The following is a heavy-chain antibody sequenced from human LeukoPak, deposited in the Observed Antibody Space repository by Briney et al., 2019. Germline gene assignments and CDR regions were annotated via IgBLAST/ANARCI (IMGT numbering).Heavy chain of an antibody. CDR2: INPNSGGT. V-gene: IGHV1-2*06. Sequence: ASVKVSCKASGYTFTDYYMHWVRQAPGQGLEWMGRINPNSGGTNYAQIFHGRVTMTRDTSINTAYMELSRLRSDDTAVYYCAADKKLGDFDYWGQGTLVTVSS. CDR1: GYTFTDYY. CDR3: AADKKLGDFDY. D-gene: IGHD7-27*01. J-gene: IGHJ4*02.